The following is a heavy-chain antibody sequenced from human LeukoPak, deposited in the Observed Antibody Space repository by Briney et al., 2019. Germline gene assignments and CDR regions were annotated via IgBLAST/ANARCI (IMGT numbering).Heavy chain of an antibody. V-gene: IGHV3-53*01. CDR2: IYSGGST. J-gene: IGHJ4*02. CDR3: ARGLGASGGKYFDY. CDR1: GFTVSSNY. D-gene: IGHD1-26*01. Sequence: PGGSLRLSCAASGFTVSSNYMSWVRQAPRKGLEWVSVIYSGGSTYYADSVKGRFTISRDNSKNTLYLQMNSLRAEDTAVYYCARGLGASGGKYFDYWGQGTLVTVSS.